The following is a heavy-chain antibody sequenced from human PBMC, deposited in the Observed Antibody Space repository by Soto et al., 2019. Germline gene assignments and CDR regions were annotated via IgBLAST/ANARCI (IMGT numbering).Heavy chain of an antibody. CDR3: ASPSPVSRNYARAFDI. CDR1: AYTFTTFW. CDR2: IYPGDSDT. V-gene: IGHV5-51*01. Sequence: VASVKISCXASAYTFTTFWIGSVRQLPGKGLAGMGIIYPGDSDTRYSPSFRGQVTISADKSITTVSLQWSSLKASATAMYYCASPSPVSRNYARAFDIWDQGTMVTASS. J-gene: IGHJ3*02. D-gene: IGHD1-7*01.